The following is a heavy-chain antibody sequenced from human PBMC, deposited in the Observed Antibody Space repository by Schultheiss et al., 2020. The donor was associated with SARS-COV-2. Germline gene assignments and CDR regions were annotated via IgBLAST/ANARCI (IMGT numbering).Heavy chain of an antibody. V-gene: IGHV4-34*01. D-gene: IGHD5-18*01. CDR1: GGSFSGYY. CDR2: IYYSGST. CDR3: ARGRSDTAMVHHYYYGMDV. J-gene: IGHJ6*02. Sequence: SETLSLTCAVYGGSFSGYYWSWIRQPPGKGLEWIGSIYYSGSTYYNPSLKSRVTISVDKSKNQFSLKLSSVTAADTAVYYCARGRSDTAMVHHYYYGMDVWGQGTTVTVSS.